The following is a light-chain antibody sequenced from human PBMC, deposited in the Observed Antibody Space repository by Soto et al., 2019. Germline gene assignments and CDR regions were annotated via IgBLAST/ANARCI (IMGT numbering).Light chain of an antibody. V-gene: IGKV1-5*03. Sequence: DIQMTQSPSTLSASVGDRINITCGASHSVNSWLAWYQQKPGKAPKLLINKASNLERGVPSRFSGSGSETEFTLTISSLEPDDFATYYCQQYKMYSRTFGQGTKVDIK. CDR2: KAS. J-gene: IGKJ1*01. CDR3: QQYKMYSRT. CDR1: HSVNSW.